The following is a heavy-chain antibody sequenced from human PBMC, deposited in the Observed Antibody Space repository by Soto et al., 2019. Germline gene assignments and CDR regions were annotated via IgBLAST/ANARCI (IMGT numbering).Heavy chain of an antibody. CDR3: ARDLHNTYFYYYGMDV. CDR1: GFSFSNYA. CDR2: IWNDGTNK. D-gene: IGHD1-26*01. Sequence: QMQLVESGGGVVQPGRSLRLSCAASGFSFSNYAMHWVRQAPGKGLEWVAVIWNDGTNKFYADSVRGRFTISRDNSENTLFFYMNSLRAEDTAVYYCARDLHNTYFYYYGMDVWGQGTTVTVSS. V-gene: IGHV3-33*01. J-gene: IGHJ6*02.